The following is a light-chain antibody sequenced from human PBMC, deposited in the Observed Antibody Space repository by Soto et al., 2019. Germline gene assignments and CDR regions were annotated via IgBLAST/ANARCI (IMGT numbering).Light chain of an antibody. V-gene: IGLV2-14*01. Sequence: QSALTQPASVSGAPGKSITISCTGTSSDVGGFKYFSWYQQHPDKAPKLIISVVSNRPSGVSTRFSGSKSGNTASLTISGLQAEDEADYYCASYTTSDTPYVFGTGTKVTVL. CDR1: SSDVGGFKY. CDR2: VVS. J-gene: IGLJ1*01. CDR3: ASYTTSDTPYV.